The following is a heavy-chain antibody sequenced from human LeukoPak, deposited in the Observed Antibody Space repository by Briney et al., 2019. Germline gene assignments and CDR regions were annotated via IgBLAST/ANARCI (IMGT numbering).Heavy chain of an antibody. CDR1: GYTFTSYG. D-gene: IGHD3-22*01. Sequence: ASVKVSCKASGYTFTSYGISWVRQAPGQGLEWMGWISAYNGNTNYAQKLQGRVTMTTDTSTSTAYMELRSLRSDDTAVYYCARDSLGAYYYDSSAPDYWGQGTLVTVSS. CDR2: ISAYNGNT. V-gene: IGHV1-18*01. J-gene: IGHJ4*02. CDR3: ARDSLGAYYYDSSAPDY.